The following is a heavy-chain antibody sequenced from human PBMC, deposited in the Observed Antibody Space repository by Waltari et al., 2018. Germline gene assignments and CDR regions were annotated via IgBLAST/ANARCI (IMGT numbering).Heavy chain of an antibody. CDR1: GGSFTNDY. CDR2: ISVSGGT. V-gene: IGHV4-4*09. CDR3: ARSWSAHYYYYKDV. Sequence: QVTLQQSGPGLLKPSETLSLTCTVSGGSFTNDYWSWIRQPPGKGLEWIGYISVSGGTNYNPSLQSRVTMSADTSENQISLTLTSVTAADTAVYYCARSWSAHYYYYKDVWGKGTTVTVSS. J-gene: IGHJ6*03. D-gene: IGHD1-26*01.